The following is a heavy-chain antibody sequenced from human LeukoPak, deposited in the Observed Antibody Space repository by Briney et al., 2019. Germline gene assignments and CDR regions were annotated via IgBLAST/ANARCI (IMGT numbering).Heavy chain of an antibody. CDR2: IYYSGST. D-gene: IGHD2-21*01. CDR1: GGSISSYY. CDR3: AIPCGGDCFDAFDI. V-gene: IGHV4-59*01. J-gene: IGHJ3*02. Sequence: SETLSLTCTVSGGSISSYYWSWIRQPPGKGLEWIGYIYYSGSTNYNPSLKSRVTISVDTSKNQFSLKLSSVTAADTAVYYCAIPCGGDCFDAFDIWGQGTMVTVSS.